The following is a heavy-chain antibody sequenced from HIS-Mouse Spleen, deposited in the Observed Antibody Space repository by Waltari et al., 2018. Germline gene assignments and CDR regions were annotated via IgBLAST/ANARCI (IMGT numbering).Heavy chain of an antibody. CDR2: IYYSGVT. CDR1: GGSISSSSYY. Sequence: QLQLQESGPGLVKPSETLSLTCTVSGGSISSSSYYWGWIRQPPGKGLAWIGSIYYSGVTYSNPSLKSRVTISVDTSKNQFSLKLSSVTAADTAVYYCAREIPYSSSWYDWYFDLWGRGTLVTVSS. D-gene: IGHD6-13*01. CDR3: AREIPYSSSWYDWYFDL. J-gene: IGHJ2*01. V-gene: IGHV4-39*07.